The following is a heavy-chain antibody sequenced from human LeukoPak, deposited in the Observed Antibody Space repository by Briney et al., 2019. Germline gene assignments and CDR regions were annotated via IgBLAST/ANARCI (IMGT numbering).Heavy chain of an antibody. CDR3: ARGSPSVSGYVLD. Sequence: GGSLRLSCEASGFTFSSYSMNWVRQAPGKGLEWFSSISSSSSYIYYADSVKGRFTISRDNAKNSLYLQMNSLRAEDTAVYYCARGSPSVSGYVLDWGQGTLVTVSS. CDR1: GFTFSSYS. J-gene: IGHJ4*02. D-gene: IGHD5-12*01. CDR2: ISSSSSYI. V-gene: IGHV3-21*01.